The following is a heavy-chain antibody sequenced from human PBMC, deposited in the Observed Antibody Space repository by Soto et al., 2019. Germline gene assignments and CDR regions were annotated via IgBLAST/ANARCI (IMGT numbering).Heavy chain of an antibody. J-gene: IGHJ4*02. D-gene: IGHD6-13*01. CDR3: ARGPREIAAAGTTEYYFDY. V-gene: IGHV4-34*01. CDR1: GGSFSGYY. CDR2: INHSGST. Sequence: QVQLQQWGAGLLKPSETLSLTCAVYGGSFSGYYWSWIRQPPGKGLEWIGEINHSGSTNYNPSLTSRVTISVDTSKNQFSLKLSSVTAADTAVYYCARGPREIAAAGTTEYYFDYWGQGTLVTVSS.